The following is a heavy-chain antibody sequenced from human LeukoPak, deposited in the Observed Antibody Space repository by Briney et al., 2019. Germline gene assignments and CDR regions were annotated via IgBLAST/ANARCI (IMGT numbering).Heavy chain of an antibody. CDR3: ARETKSIAVAGNWFDP. D-gene: IGHD6-19*01. Sequence: GASVKVSCKASGYTFTSYGISWVRQAPGQGLEWMGWISAYNGNTNYAQKLQGRVTMTTDTSTSTAYMELRSLRSDDTAVYYCARETKSIAVAGNWFDPWGQGTLVTVSS. CDR1: GYTFTSYG. V-gene: IGHV1-18*01. CDR2: ISAYNGNT. J-gene: IGHJ5*02.